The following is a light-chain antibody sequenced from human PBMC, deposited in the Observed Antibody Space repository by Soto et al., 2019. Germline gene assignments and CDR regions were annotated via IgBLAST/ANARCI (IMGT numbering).Light chain of an antibody. CDR3: SSYTTSNTRQIV. J-gene: IGLJ1*01. V-gene: IGLV2-14*03. CDR1: PRESGGYKY. CDR2: DVS. Sequence: SPPPPPSWSPRQAPTISSPGTPRESGGYKYVSWYQHHPGKAPKLMIYDVSNRPSGVSNRFSGSKSGNAASLTISGLQPEDEADYYCSSYTTSNTRQIVFGTGTKVTVL.